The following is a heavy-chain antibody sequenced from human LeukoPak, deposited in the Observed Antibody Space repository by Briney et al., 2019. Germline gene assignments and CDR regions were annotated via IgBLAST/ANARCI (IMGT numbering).Heavy chain of an antibody. V-gene: IGHV1-69*13. CDR2: IIPIFGTA. CDR1: GGTFSSYA. CDR3: ARGPDYYDSSGYLKY. D-gene: IGHD3-22*01. Sequence: SVKVSCKASGGTFSSYAISWVRQAPGQGLEWMGGIIPIFGTANYAQKFQGRVTITADESTSTAYMELSSLRSEDTAVYYCARGPDYYDSSGYLKYWGQGTLVTVSS. J-gene: IGHJ4*02.